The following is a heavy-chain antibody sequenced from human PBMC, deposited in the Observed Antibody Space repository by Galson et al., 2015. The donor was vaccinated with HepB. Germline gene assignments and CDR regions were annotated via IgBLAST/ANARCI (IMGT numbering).Heavy chain of an antibody. J-gene: IGHJ5*02. CDR2: INPSGGST. V-gene: IGHV1-46*01. D-gene: IGHD2-21*01. CDR3: ARGELWWAQPSAARNWFDP. CDR1: GYTFTSYY. Sequence: SVKVSCKASGYTFTSYYMHWVRQAPGQGLEWMGIINPSGGSTSYAQKFQGRVTMTRDTSTSTVYMELSSLRSEDTAVYYCARGELWWAQPSAARNWFDPWGQGTLVTVSS.